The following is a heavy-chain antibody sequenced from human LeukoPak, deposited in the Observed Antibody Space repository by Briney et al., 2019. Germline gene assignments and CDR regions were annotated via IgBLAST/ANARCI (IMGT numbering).Heavy chain of an antibody. V-gene: IGHV4-39*07. CDR3: ARERPMTTGSYFDL. CDR2: ISHSGTT. J-gene: IGHJ4*02. Sequence: PSETLSLTCTVSGGSMNNSNYFWDWDWIRQPPGKGLEWIGSISHSGTTLFNPSLMSRVTISKDTSKNQFSLKVTSVTAADTAVYFCARERPMTTGSYFDLWGQGFLVTVSS. CDR1: GGSMNNSNYFWD. D-gene: IGHD4-11*01.